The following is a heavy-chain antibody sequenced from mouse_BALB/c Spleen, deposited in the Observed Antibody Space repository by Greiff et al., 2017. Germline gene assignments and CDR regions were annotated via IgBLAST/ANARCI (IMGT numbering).Heavy chain of an antibody. CDR3: ARSKDPGY. V-gene: IGHV1-7*01. J-gene: IGHJ2*01. CDR2: INPSTGYT. Sequence: QVHVKQSGAELAKPGASVKMSCKASGYTFTSYWMHWVKQRPGQGLEWIGYINPSTGYTEYNQKFKDKATLTADKSSSTAYMQLSSLTSEDSAVYYCARSKDPGYWGQGTTLTVSS. CDR1: GYTFTSYW.